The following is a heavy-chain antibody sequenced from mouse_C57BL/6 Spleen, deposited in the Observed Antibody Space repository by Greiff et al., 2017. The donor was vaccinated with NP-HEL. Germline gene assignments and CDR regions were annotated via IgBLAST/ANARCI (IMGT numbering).Heavy chain of an antibody. CDR1: GYSITSGYY. V-gene: IGHV3-6*01. Sequence: EVQLQQSGPGLVKPSQSLSLTCSVTGYSITSGYYWNWIRQFPGNKLEWMGYISYDGSNNYNPSLKNRISITRDTSKNQFFLKLNSVTTEDTATYYCANWDGYFDVWGTGTTVTVSS. J-gene: IGHJ1*03. CDR2: ISYDGSN. D-gene: IGHD4-1*01. CDR3: ANWDGYFDV.